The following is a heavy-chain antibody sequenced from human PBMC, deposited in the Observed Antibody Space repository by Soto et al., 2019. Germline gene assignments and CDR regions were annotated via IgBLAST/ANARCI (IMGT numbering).Heavy chain of an antibody. V-gene: IGHV3-33*01. CDR3: ARQPGYSSGWYYPWFDR. D-gene: IGHD6-19*01. Sequence: QVQLVESGGGVVQPGRSLRLSCAASGFTFSSYGMHWVRQAPGKGLEWGAVIWYDGSNKYYADSVKGRFTMSRDNSKNTLYLHMNTLRAEDTAVYYCARQPGYSSGWYYPWFDRWGQGTLVTVSS. CDR1: GFTFSSYG. J-gene: IGHJ5*02. CDR2: IWYDGSNK.